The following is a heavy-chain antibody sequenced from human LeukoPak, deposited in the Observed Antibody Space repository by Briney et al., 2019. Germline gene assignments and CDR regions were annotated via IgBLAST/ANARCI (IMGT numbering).Heavy chain of an antibody. J-gene: IGHJ3*01. D-gene: IGHD1-26*01. Sequence: GESLKISGKASGYSFTIYCIGWVRQMPGKGLEWMRIIYPGDSGPTYSPSFQGQVTISVDKSINTAYLQWSRLQASDTAMYYCGMSGDRVPLQDDVFDVWGQGTMVTVST. CDR2: IYPGDSGP. CDR3: GMSGDRVPLQDDVFDV. CDR1: GYSFTIYC. V-gene: IGHV5-51*01.